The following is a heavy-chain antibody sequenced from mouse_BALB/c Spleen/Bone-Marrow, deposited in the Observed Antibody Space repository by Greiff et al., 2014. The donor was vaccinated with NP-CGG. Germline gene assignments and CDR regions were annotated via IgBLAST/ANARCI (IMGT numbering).Heavy chain of an antibody. J-gene: IGHJ2*01. CDR2: VNPNIGGT. D-gene: IGHD2-3*01. Sequence: VQLQQSGPELAKPGASVKISCKTSGYTFSDYTLHWVKQSHGKSLEWIGGVNPNIGGTSYNQKFKGKASLTVNKSSTTAYMELRSLTSDDSAVYYCARGRWYYWGQGTTLTVSS. CDR1: GYTFSDYT. CDR3: ARGRWYY. V-gene: IGHV1-22*01.